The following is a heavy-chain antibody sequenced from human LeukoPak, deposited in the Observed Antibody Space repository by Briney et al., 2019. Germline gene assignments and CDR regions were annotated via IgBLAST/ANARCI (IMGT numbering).Heavy chain of an antibody. CDR3: ARRGGYYLYYFDY. CDR2: INHSGST. D-gene: IGHD3-22*01. Sequence: PSETLSLTCAVYGGSFSGYYWSWIRQPPGKGLEWIGEINHSGSTNYNPSLTSRVTISVDTSRNQFSLKLSSVTAADTAVYYCARRGGYYLYYFDYWGQGTLVTVSS. CDR1: GGSFSGYY. V-gene: IGHV4-34*01. J-gene: IGHJ4*02.